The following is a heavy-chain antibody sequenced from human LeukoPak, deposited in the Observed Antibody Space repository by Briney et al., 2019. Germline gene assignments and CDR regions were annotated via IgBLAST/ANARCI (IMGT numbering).Heavy chain of an antibody. CDR1: GGSFSGYY. CDR2: INHSGST. CDR3: ARLDYYGSGVDY. J-gene: IGHJ4*02. D-gene: IGHD3-10*01. V-gene: IGHV4-34*01. Sequence: SETLSLTCAVYGGSFSGYYWSWIRQPPGKGLEWIGEINHSGSTNYNPSLKSRVTISVDTSKNQFSLKLSSVTAADTAVYYCARLDYYGSGVDYWGQGTLVTVSS.